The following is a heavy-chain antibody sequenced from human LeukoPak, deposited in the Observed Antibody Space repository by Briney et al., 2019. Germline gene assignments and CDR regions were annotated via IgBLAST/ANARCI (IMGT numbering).Heavy chain of an antibody. J-gene: IGHJ4*02. CDR1: GLTFSTYA. CDR3: ASSKRQLVNY. D-gene: IGHD6-13*01. Sequence: GGSLRLSCAASGLTFSTYAMTWVRQAPGKGLEWVSAISGSGGSTYYADSVRGRFTIYRDNSKNTLYLQMNSLRAEDTAVYYCASSKRQLVNYWGQGTLVTVSS. CDR2: ISGSGGST. V-gene: IGHV3-23*01.